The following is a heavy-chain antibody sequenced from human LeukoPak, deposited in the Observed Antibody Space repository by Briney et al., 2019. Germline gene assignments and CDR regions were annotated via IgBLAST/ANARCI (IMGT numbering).Heavy chain of an antibody. CDR3: ARDRGIAAAGN. CDR2: ISSSSSTI. CDR1: GFTFSSYS. Sequence: GGSLRLSCAASGFTFSSYSMNWVRQAPGKGLEWVSYISSSSSTIYYADSVKGRFTISRDNAKNSLCLQMNSLRAEDTAVYYCARDRGIAAAGNWGQGTLVTVSS. J-gene: IGHJ4*02. D-gene: IGHD6-13*01. V-gene: IGHV3-48*01.